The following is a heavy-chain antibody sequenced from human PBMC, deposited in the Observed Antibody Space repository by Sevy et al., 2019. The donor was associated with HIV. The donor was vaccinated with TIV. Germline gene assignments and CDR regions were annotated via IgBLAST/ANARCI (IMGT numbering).Heavy chain of an antibody. V-gene: IGHV4-59*11. J-gene: IGHJ4*02. Sequence: SETLSLTCTVSGGSINSHYWNWFRQPPGKRLEWIGHIYYTGSTNYNPSLKSRVTISLDASKSWFSLKLSSVTAADTAVYYCARAEFGEPFDYWGQRTLVTVSS. CDR3: ARAEFGEPFDY. CDR2: IYYTGST. D-gene: IGHD3-10*01. CDR1: GGSINSHY.